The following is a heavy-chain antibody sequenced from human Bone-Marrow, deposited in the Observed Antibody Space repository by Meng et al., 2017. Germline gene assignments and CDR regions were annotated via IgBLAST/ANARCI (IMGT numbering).Heavy chain of an antibody. CDR1: GFTVSSNY. CDR3: ANPWGAGWYFDL. CDR2: ISDTGDNT. V-gene: IGHV3-23*01. Sequence: GGSLRLSCAASGFTVSSNYMSWVRQAPGKGLEWVSGISDTGDNTYYLDSVRGRFTISRDNSKNMLYLQMNSLRAEDTAVYFCANPWGAGWYFDLWGRGTLVTVSS. J-gene: IGHJ2*01. D-gene: IGHD7-27*01.